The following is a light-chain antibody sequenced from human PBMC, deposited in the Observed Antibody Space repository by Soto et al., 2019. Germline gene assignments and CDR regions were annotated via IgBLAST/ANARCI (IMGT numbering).Light chain of an antibody. CDR2: GAS. V-gene: IGKV3-15*01. CDR1: QTVSSN. J-gene: IGKJ3*01. Sequence: EIVMTQSPATLSVSPGERATLSCRASQTVSSNLAWYQQKPGQAPRLLIYGASTRAPGIPARCSGSGSGTEFTLTISSLHSEDFAVYYCQQYNDWPPFTIGPGTRVEIK. CDR3: QQYNDWPPFT.